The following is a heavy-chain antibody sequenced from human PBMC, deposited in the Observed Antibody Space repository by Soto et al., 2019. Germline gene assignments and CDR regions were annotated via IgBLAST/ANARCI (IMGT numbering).Heavy chain of an antibody. CDR2: IIPIFGTA. CDR3: ATTRRYSYSCHAFDI. CDR1: GGTFSSYA. V-gene: IGHV1-69*13. Sequence: SVKVSCKASGGTFSSYAISWVRQAPGQGLEWMGGIIPIFGTANYAQRFQGRVTITADESTSTAYMELSSLRSEDTAVYYCATTRRYSYSCHAFDIWGQGTMVTVSS. J-gene: IGHJ3*02. D-gene: IGHD5-18*01.